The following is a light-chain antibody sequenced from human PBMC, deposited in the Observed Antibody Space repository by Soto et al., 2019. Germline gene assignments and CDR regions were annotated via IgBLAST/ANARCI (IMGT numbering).Light chain of an antibody. J-gene: IGLJ1*01. CDR1: SSDVGGYNF. CDR2: DVT. CDR3: SSYTSRRTYV. V-gene: IGLV2-14*03. Sequence: QSVLAQPASVSGSPGHSITISCTGTSSDVGGYNFVTWHQQHPGKAPKLIIHDVTNRPSGVSDRFSGSKSGNTASLTISGLQAEDEADYYCSSYTSRRTYVFGTGTKVTVL.